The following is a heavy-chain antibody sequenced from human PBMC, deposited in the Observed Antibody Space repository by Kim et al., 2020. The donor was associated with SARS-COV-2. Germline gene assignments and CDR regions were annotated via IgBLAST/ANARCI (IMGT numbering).Heavy chain of an antibody. J-gene: IGHJ4*02. Sequence: YSPKCQGRVTITRDTSASTAYMELSSLRSEDTAVYYCARCGYSYGRYFDYWGQGTLVTVSS. D-gene: IGHD5-18*01. V-gene: IGHV1-3*01. CDR3: ARCGYSYGRYFDY.